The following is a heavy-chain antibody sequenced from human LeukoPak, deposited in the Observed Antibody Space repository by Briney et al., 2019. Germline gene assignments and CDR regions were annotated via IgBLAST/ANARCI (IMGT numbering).Heavy chain of an antibody. CDR2: IYPGGSET. D-gene: IGHD5-24*01. V-gene: IGHV5-51*01. CDR3: ARASRDGYNQNFDH. CDR1: GYRFSSYW. J-gene: IGHJ4*02. Sequence: GESLKSSFKGLGYRFSSYWNAWVRPRPGEGLEWMGIIYPGGSETRYYPSFQGQVTISADSSTSTAYLQWSSLRASDTAMYYCARASRDGYNQNFDHWGQGTPVTVSS.